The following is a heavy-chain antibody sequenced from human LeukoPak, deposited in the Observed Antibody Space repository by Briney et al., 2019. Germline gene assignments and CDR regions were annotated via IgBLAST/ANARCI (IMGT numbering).Heavy chain of an antibody. CDR2: ISSSGNTE. D-gene: IGHD2/OR15-2a*01. V-gene: IGHV3-48*03. CDR3: ARDTANAPFVVSLDY. J-gene: IGHJ4*02. CDR1: GFSFSSFP. Sequence: GGSLRLSCAASGFSFSSFPINWVRQAPGKGLEWVSHISSSGNTEYYLDSVRGRFTMSRDNAKNLLFLEMHSLRAEDTAVYYCARDTANAPFVVSLDYWGQGALVTVSS.